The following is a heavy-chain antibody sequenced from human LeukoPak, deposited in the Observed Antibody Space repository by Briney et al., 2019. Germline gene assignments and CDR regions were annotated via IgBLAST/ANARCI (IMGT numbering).Heavy chain of an antibody. V-gene: IGHV3-23*01. CDR3: AKDLHRMTTVTTDYFDY. J-gene: IGHJ4*02. CDR2: ISGSGGST. Sequence: PGGSLRLSCAASGFTFSSYAMSRVRQAPGKGLEWVSAISGSGGSTYYADSVKGRFTISRDNSKNTLYLQMNSLRAEDTAVYYCAKDLHRMTTVTTDYFDYWGQGTLVTVSS. CDR1: GFTFSSYA. D-gene: IGHD4-11*01.